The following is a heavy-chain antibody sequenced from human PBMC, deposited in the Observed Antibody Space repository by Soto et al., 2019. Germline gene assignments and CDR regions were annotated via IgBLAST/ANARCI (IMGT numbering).Heavy chain of an antibody. CDR1: ESPLPRAY. Sequence: EVQLVESGGGWVKRGGSIRLSVPAPESPLPRAYMTWVRRAPGKGLEWVGRIKGSHAGGTTDYATSVKGRFTISRDDSKNTLYLQMSSLKSEDTSVYYCATEGGYPGSNFYGAYWGQGTLVTVSS. V-gene: IGHV3-15*01. D-gene: IGHD1-26*01. CDR2: IKGSHAGGTT. J-gene: IGHJ4*02. CDR3: ATEGGYPGSNFYGAY.